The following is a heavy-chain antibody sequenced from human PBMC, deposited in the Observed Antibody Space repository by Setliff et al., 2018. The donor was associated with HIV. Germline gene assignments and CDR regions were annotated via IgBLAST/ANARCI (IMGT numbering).Heavy chain of an antibody. D-gene: IGHD3-10*01. J-gene: IGHJ6*02. Sequence: GGSLRLSCAASGFTFSRYWMSWVRQAPGKGLEWVANINQDGSEKYYVDSVKGRFTISRDNAKNSLYLQMNSLRADDTAVYYCARVWDYGSGSYGMDVWGQ. CDR3: ARVWDYGSGSYGMDV. CDR1: GFTFSRYW. CDR2: INQDGSEK. V-gene: IGHV3-7*01.